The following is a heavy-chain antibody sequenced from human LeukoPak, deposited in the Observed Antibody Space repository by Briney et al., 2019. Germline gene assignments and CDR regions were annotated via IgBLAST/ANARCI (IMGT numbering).Heavy chain of an antibody. D-gene: IGHD3-10*01. Sequence: SETLSLTCAVYGGSFSGYYWSWTRQPPGKGLEWIGEINHSGSTNYNPSLKSRVTISVDTSKNQFSLKLSSVTAADTAVYYCARVRITMVRGVITNYYYYYMDVWGKGTTVTVSS. CDR2: INHSGST. V-gene: IGHV4-34*01. CDR3: ARVRITMVRGVITNYYYYYMDV. CDR1: GGSFSGYY. J-gene: IGHJ6*03.